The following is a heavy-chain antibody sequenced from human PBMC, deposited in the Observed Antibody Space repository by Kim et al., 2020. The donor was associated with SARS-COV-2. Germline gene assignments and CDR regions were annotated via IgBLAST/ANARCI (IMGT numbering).Heavy chain of an antibody. Sequence: APVKVSCKASGYTFTSYFMHWVRQAPGQGLEWMGIINTSDGITNYAQKFQGRVTMTRDTSTSTVYMELSSLRSEDTAVYYCTKYSGRNPFDYWGQGTLVT. J-gene: IGHJ4*02. CDR3: TKYSGRNPFDY. CDR2: INTSDGIT. V-gene: IGHV1-46*01. CDR1: GYTFTSYF. D-gene: IGHD1-26*01.